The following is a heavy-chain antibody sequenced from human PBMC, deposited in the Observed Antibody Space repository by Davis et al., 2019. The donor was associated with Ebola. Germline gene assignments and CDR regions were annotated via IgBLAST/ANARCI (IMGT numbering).Heavy chain of an antibody. CDR3: AKDASRWGFCSTTNCYSYAFDI. J-gene: IGHJ3*02. Sequence: GESLKISCAASEFIFRSYVMSWVRQAPGKGLEWVANIYRDGSEKYYADSVKGRFTISRDNARNSLYLQMNSLRDEDTAVYYCAKDASRWGFCSTTNCYSYAFDIWGQGTMVTVSS. V-gene: IGHV3-7*03. CDR1: EFIFRSYV. CDR2: IYRDGSEK. D-gene: IGHD2-2*01.